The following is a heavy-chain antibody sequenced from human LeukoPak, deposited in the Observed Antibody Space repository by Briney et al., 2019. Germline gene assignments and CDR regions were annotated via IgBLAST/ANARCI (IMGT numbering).Heavy chain of an antibody. V-gene: IGHV1-2*02. J-gene: IGHJ4*02. D-gene: IGHD3-10*01. CDR3: AKYYSTSGSSGGRVFDY. Sequence: ASVKVSCKTSGYRFSDYYMHWVRQAPGQGLEWMGWVNSNSGGTHYAQKFEGRVTMTRDTSISTAYMELSRLKSDDTAVYYCAKYYSTSGSSGGRVFDYWGQGTLVTVSS. CDR1: GYRFSDYY. CDR2: VNSNSGGT.